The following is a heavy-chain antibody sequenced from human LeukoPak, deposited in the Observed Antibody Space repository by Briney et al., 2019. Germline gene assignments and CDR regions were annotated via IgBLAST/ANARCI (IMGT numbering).Heavy chain of an antibody. D-gene: IGHD6-19*01. J-gene: IGHJ4*02. CDR2: IGIRGDT. Sequence: GGSLRLSCAASGFTFIDYDMHWVRQVLGKGLEWVSAIGIRGDTHYSGSVKGRFTISRENAESSLYLQMNSLRAEDTAVHYCARGGIQVSGIDEFDYWGQGTLVTVSS. CDR3: ARGGIQVSGIDEFDY. CDR1: GFTFIDYD. V-gene: IGHV3-13*01.